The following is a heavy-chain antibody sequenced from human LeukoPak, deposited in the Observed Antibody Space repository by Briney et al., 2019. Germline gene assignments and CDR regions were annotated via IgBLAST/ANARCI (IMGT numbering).Heavy chain of an antibody. D-gene: IGHD2-2*01. V-gene: IGHV1-69*05. Sequence: SVKVSCKASGGTFSSYAISWVRQAPGQGLEWMGGIIPIFGTANYAQKFQGRVTITRNTSISTAYMELSSLRSEDTAVYYCARGNYFSSTSCSYYYMDVWGKGTTVTVSS. CDR3: ARGNYFSSTSCSYYYMDV. J-gene: IGHJ6*03. CDR1: GGTFSSYA. CDR2: IIPIFGTA.